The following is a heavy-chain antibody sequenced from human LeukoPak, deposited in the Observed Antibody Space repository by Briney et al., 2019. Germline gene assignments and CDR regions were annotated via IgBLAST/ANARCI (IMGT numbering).Heavy chain of an antibody. CDR2: IYHSGST. D-gene: IGHD7-27*01. CDR3: ARLSWGGGDYYYGMDV. CDR1: GGSISSSNW. Sequence: SETLSLTCAVSGGSISSSNWWSWVRQPPGKGLEWIGEIYHSGSTNYNPSLKSRVTISVDKSKNQFSLKLSSVTAADTAVYYCARLSWGGGDYYYGMDVWGKGTTVTVSS. V-gene: IGHV4-4*02. J-gene: IGHJ6*04.